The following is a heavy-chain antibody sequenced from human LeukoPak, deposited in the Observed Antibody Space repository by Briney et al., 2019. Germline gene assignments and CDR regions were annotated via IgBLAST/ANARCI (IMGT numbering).Heavy chain of an antibody. CDR1: GFFFDDYG. D-gene: IGHD3-3*01. CDR3: VKDRDFGSGLDV. V-gene: IGHV3-9*01. Sequence: GGSLRLSCAASGFFFDDYGMHWVRQVPGKGLEWVSGISWQSNTRKYADSVRGRFTISRDNAKNSLYLQMNSLKLEDTALYYCVKDRDFGSGLDVWGQGTMVTVS. CDR2: ISWQSNTR. J-gene: IGHJ6*02.